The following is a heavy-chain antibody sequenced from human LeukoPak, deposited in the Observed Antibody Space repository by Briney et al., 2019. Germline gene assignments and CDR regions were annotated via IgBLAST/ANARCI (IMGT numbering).Heavy chain of an antibody. CDR2: IVSSGGYM. CDR1: GFTFNTYS. Sequence: TGGSLRLSCEPSGFTFNTYSMNGARQAPGKGREWGSSIVSSGGYMFYADSVKGRFTIPRDNAKDSQYLQMNSLRVEDTAVYYCLRGDRRDYWGQGTLVTVSS. V-gene: IGHV3-21*06. CDR3: LRGDRRDY. J-gene: IGHJ4*02.